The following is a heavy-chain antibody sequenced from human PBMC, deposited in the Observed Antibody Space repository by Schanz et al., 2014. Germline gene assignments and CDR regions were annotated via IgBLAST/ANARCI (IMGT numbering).Heavy chain of an antibody. CDR1: GDSITDYQ. J-gene: IGHJ4*02. CDR2: IYSSGAT. CDR3: ARDRGSGSGSFDY. V-gene: IGHV4-4*07. D-gene: IGHD3-10*01. Sequence: QVRLQQSGPGLVKPSETLSLTCTVSGDSITDYQWAWIRQPAGKGLEWVGRIYSSGATNYNPSLKSRVTMSVDTSKNQFSLRLTSVTAADTAMYYCARDRGSGSGSFDYWGQGTLVTVSS.